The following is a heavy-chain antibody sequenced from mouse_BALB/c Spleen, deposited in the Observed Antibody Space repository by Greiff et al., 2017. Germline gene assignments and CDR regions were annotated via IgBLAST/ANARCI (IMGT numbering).Heavy chain of an antibody. CDR2: ISSGSSTI. CDR3: ARRGSSYDGRFFDV. CDR1: GFTFSSFG. V-gene: IGHV5-17*02. D-gene: IGHD2-3*01. J-gene: IGHJ1*01. Sequence: EVKLVESGGGLVQPGGSRKLSCAASGFTFSSFGMHWVRQAPEKGLEWVAYISSGSSTIYYADTVKGRFTISRDNPKNTLFLQMTSLRSEDTAMYYCARRGSSYDGRFFDVWGAGTTVTVSS.